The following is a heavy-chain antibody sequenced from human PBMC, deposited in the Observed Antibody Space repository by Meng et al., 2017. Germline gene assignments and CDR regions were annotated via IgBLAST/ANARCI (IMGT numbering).Heavy chain of an antibody. J-gene: IGHJ5*02. D-gene: IGHD6-19*01. CDR3: ARDESYIAVAGPNGFDP. V-gene: IGHV1-69*01. CDR2: IIPIFGTA. CDR1: GGTFSSYA. Sequence: QVQLGQSGAEVQKPGSSVKVSCKASGGTFSSYAISWVRQAPGQGLEWMGGIIPIFGTANYAQKFQGRVTITADESTSTAYMELSSLRSEDTAVYYCARDESYIAVAGPNGFDPWGQGTLVTVSS.